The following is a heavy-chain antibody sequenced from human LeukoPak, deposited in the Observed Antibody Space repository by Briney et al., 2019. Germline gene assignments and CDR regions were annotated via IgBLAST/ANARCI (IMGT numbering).Heavy chain of an antibody. J-gene: IGHJ4*02. Sequence: PSETLSLTCTVSGGSMSSYYWSWIRQPPGKGLEWIVYIYSSGTTNYNPALKSLVTISLDTSKNQFALMLSSVTDADTAVYYCARLGGYNAPVRDWGQGTLVTVSS. CDR1: GGSMSSYY. CDR3: ARLGGYNAPVRD. V-gene: IGHV4-4*09. D-gene: IGHD5-24*01. CDR2: IYSSGTT.